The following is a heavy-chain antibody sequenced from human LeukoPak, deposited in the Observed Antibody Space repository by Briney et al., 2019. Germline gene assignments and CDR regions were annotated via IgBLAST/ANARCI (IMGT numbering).Heavy chain of an antibody. J-gene: IGHJ4*02. D-gene: IGHD3-22*01. CDR3: ARPKAYYYDSSGYYTRSRSIFDY. V-gene: IGHV3-30*04. CDR2: ISYDGSNK. CDR1: GFSFSSYA. Sequence: PGGSLRLSCAGSGFSFSSYAMHWVRQAPGKGLEWVAVISYDGSNKYNADSVKGRFTISRDNSKNTLYLQMNSLRAEDTAVYYCARPKAYYYDSSGYYTRSRSIFDYWGQGTLVTVSS.